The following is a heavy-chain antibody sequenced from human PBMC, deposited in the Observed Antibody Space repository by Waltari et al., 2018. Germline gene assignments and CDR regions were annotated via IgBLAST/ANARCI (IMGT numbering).Heavy chain of an antibody. Sequence: QMVESGGGSMKPGDSLRLSCVASGFRFTPAWLTWVRQAPGKGLEWVGRITSKSDGATTDYAAPVKGRFSISREDSQNMVFLQMNSLRTEETAVYFCTTLDAPWGGWGHGTLVTVSS. CDR1: GFRFTPAW. J-gene: IGHJ4*01. CDR2: ITSKSDGATT. CDR3: TTLDAPWGG. D-gene: IGHD7-27*01. V-gene: IGHV3-15*01.